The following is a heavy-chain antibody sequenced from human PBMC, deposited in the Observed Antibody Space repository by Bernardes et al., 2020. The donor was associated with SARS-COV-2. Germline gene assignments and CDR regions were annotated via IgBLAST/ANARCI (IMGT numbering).Heavy chain of an antibody. CDR1: GFTFSSYD. CDR2: IGTAGDT. Sequence: GGSLRLSCAASGFTFSSYDMHWVRQATGKGLEWVSAIGTAGDTYYPGSVKGRFTISRENAKNSLYLQMNSLRAGDTAVYYCARAHYYDSSGYGYYYYCMDVWGQGTTVTVSS. D-gene: IGHD3-22*01. CDR3: ARAHYYDSSGYGYYYYCMDV. J-gene: IGHJ6*02. V-gene: IGHV3-13*01.